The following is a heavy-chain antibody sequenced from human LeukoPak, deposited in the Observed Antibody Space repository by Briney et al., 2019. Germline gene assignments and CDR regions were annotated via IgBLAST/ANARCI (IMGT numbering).Heavy chain of an antibody. J-gene: IGHJ4*02. D-gene: IGHD6-19*01. CDR1: GGSFSGYY. CDR2: INHSGST. Sequence: SETLSLTCAVDGGSFSGYYRSWIRQPPGKGLEWVGEINHSGSTNYNPSLKSRGTISVDTSKNQFSLTLSSGTAADTAVYYCARTIAVAGLLYYFDYWGQGTLVTVSS. CDR3: ARTIAVAGLLYYFDY. V-gene: IGHV4-34*01.